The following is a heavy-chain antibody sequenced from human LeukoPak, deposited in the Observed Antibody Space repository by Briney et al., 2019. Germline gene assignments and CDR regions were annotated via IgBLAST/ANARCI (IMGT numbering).Heavy chain of an antibody. CDR2: ILYDGSNK. CDR3: ARGGQLALDY. V-gene: IGHV3-30*09. CDR1: GFTFSSYA. J-gene: IGHJ4*02. D-gene: IGHD6-6*01. Sequence: GGSLRLSCAASGFTFSSYAMHWVRQAPGKGLEWVAVILYDGSNKYNADSVKGRFAISRDNSKNTLYLQMNSLRAEDTAVYYCARGGQLALDYWGQGTLVTVSS.